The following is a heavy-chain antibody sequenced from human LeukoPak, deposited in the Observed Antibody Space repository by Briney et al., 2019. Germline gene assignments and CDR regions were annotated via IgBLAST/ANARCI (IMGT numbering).Heavy chain of an antibody. CDR2: IYPGDSDT. Sequence: GESLKFSCKGSGYSFTSYWIGWVRRMPGKGLEWMGIIYPGDSDTRYSPSFQGQVTISADKSISSAYLQWSSLKASDTAMYYCARRYCTGTSCLDTWGQGTMVTVSS. D-gene: IGHD2-2*01. J-gene: IGHJ3*02. V-gene: IGHV5-51*01. CDR3: ARRYCTGTSCLDT. CDR1: GYSFTSYW.